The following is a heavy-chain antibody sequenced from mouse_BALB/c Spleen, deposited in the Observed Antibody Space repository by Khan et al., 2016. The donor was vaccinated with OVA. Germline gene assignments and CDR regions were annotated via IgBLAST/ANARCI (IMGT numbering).Heavy chain of an antibody. CDR3: ARRSLRWDFDY. CDR1: GYTFTNYW. V-gene: IGHV1-7*01. Sequence: VQLQQSGAELAKPGASVKMSCKASGYTFTNYWILWVKQRPGQGLEWIGYINPSTGYTEYNQNFKDKATLTADKSSSTAYMQLSSLTSEDSAVXYCARRSLRWDFDYWGQGTTLTVSS. J-gene: IGHJ2*01. CDR2: INPSTGYT. D-gene: IGHD1-1*01.